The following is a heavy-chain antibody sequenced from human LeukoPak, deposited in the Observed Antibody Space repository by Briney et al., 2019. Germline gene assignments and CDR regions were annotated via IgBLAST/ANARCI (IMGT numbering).Heavy chain of an antibody. CDR1: GGSFSGYY. CDR3: ARGIRSSYFQH. V-gene: IGHV4-34*01. CDR2: INHSGST. J-gene: IGHJ1*01. Sequence: SETLSLTCAVYGGSFSGYYWSWIRQPPGKGLEWIGEINHSGSTNYNPSLKSRVTISVDTSKNQFSLKLSSVTAADTAVYYCARGIRSSYFQHWGQGTLVTVSS. D-gene: IGHD2-15*01.